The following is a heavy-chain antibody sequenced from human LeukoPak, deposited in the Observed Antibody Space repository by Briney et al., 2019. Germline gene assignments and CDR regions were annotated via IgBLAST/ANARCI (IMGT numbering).Heavy chain of an antibody. CDR2: IYYSGST. Sequence: PSETLSLTCTVSGGSISSSYYWGWIRQSPGKGLEWIGNIYYSGSTYYNASLESRVTISVDTSKNQFSLKLSSVTAADTAVYYCARAPLLKVVTYRVPYYFYYMDVWGKGTSVTVSS. D-gene: IGHD4-23*01. J-gene: IGHJ6*03. V-gene: IGHV4-39*07. CDR1: GGSISSSYY. CDR3: ARAPLLKVVTYRVPYYFYYMDV.